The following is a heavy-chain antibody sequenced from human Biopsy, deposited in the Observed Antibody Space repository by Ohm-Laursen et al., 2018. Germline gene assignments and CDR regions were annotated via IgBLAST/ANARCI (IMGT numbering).Heavy chain of an antibody. Sequence: SVKVSCKAPGGTFSNYGVNWVRQAPGQGLEWLGGNILILGTGNYAQKFQDRVTVAADTSTSTATMELRSLRSDDTAVYYCATKLTGYFHHWGQGTLVIVSS. CDR1: GGTFSNYG. CDR3: ATKLTGYFHH. D-gene: IGHD3-9*01. V-gene: IGHV1-69*06. J-gene: IGHJ1*01. CDR2: NILILGTG.